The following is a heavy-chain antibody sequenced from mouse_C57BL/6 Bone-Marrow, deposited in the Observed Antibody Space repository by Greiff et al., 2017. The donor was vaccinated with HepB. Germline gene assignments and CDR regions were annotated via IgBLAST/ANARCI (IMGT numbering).Heavy chain of an antibody. V-gene: IGHV2-5*01. Sequence: VMLVESGPGLVQPSQSLSITCTVSGFSLTSYGVHWVRPSPGKGLEWLGVIWRGGSTDYNAAFMSRLSITKDNSKSQVFFKMNSLQADDTAIYYCAKMDYSNYWFAYWGQGTLVTVSA. CDR2: IWRGGST. CDR3: AKMDYSNYWFAY. CDR1: GFSLTSYG. D-gene: IGHD2-5*01. J-gene: IGHJ3*01.